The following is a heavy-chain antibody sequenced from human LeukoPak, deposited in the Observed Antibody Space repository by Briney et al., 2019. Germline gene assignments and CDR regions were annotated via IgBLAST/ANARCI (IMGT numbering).Heavy chain of an antibody. CDR3: ARLGNYDFWSGHPQDGMDV. Sequence: PSETLSLTCTVSGGSISSYYWSWIRQPPGKGLEWIGYIYYSGSTNYNPSLKSRVTISVDTSKNQFSLKLSSVTAADTAVYYCARLGNYDFWSGHPQDGMDVWGQGTTVTVSS. CDR1: GGSISSYY. V-gene: IGHV4-59*08. CDR2: IYYSGST. J-gene: IGHJ6*02. D-gene: IGHD3-3*01.